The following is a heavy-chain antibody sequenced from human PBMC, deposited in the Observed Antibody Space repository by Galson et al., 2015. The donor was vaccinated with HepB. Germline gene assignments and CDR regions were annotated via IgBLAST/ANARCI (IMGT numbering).Heavy chain of an antibody. V-gene: IGHV3-11*01. CDR3: ARTYDFWSGYISRYYFDY. D-gene: IGHD3-3*01. CDR1: GFSFNDYY. J-gene: IGHJ4*02. CDR2: ISSSGTTI. Sequence: SLRLSCAASGFSFNDYYMSWIRQAPGKGLEWVSYISSSGTTIDYADSVKGRFTISRDNAKNSLYLQMNSLRTEDTAVYYCARTYDFWSGYISRYYFDYWGQGTLVTVSS.